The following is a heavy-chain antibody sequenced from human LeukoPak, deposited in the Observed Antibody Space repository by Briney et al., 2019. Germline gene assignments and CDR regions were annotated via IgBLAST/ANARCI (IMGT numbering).Heavy chain of an antibody. CDR3: ASGATGGLFDY. V-gene: IGHV4-4*07. CDR1: GGSISSYY. D-gene: IGHD3-16*01. Sequence: SETLSLTCSVSGGSISSYYWSWIRQPAGKGLEWIGRIYTSGSTYYNPSLKSRVTISVDTSKNQFSLKLSSVTAADTAVYYCASGATGGLFDYWGQGTLVTVSS. J-gene: IGHJ4*02. CDR2: IYTSGST.